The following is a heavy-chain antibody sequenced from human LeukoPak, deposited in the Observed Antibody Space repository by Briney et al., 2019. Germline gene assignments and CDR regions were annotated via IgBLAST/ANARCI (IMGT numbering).Heavy chain of an antibody. CDR2: ISYDGSNK. V-gene: IGHV3-30*18. D-gene: IGHD3-22*01. J-gene: IGHJ4*02. Sequence: PGGSLRLSWAASGFSFSSYGMHWVRQAPGKGLEWVAVISYDGSNKYYADSVKGRFTISRDNSKNTLYLQMNSLRAEDTAVYYCAKGLPYYYNSSGYYFDYWGQGTLVTVSS. CDR3: AKGLPYYYNSSGYYFDY. CDR1: GFSFSSYG.